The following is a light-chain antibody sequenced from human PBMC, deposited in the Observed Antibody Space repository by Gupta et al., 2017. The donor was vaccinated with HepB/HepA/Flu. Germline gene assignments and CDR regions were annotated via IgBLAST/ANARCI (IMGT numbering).Light chain of an antibody. CDR1: QSISSY. J-gene: IGKJ1*01. CDR3: QQSYSTPPWT. Sequence: DLQMTQSPSSLSASVGDRVTITCRASQSISSYLNWYQQRPGKAPKLLIYAASSLQSGVPSRFSGSGSGTDFTLTISSLQPEDFATDDCQQSYSTPPWTCGQGTKVEIK. CDR2: AAS. V-gene: IGKV1-39*01.